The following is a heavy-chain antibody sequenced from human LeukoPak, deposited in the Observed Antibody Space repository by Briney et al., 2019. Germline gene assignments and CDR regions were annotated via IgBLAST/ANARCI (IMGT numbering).Heavy chain of an antibody. CDR2: ISYDGSNK. V-gene: IGHV3-30-3*01. Sequence: GGSLRLSCAASGFTFSSYAMHWVRQAPGKGLEWVAVISYDGSNKYYADSVKGRFTISRDNSKNTLYLQMNSLRAEDTAVYYCARASAAIRYYYYYMDVWGKGTTVTVSS. CDR1: GFTFSSYA. D-gene: IGHD2-2*02. CDR3: ARASAAIRYYYYYMDV. J-gene: IGHJ6*03.